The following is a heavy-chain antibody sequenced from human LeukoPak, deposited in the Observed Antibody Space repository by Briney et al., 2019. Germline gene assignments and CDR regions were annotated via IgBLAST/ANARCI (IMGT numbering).Heavy chain of an antibody. D-gene: IGHD5-24*01. V-gene: IGHV3-21*01. CDR1: GFTFSRYS. J-gene: IGHJ6*03. CDR2: ISSSSSYI. CDR3: ARELSATSYYYYYYMDV. Sequence: NSGGSLRLSCAASGFTFSRYSMNWVRQAPGKGLEWVSSISSSSSYIYYAGSVKGRFTISRDNAKNSLYLQMNSLRAEDTAVYYCARELSATSYYYYYYMDVWGKGTTVTVSS.